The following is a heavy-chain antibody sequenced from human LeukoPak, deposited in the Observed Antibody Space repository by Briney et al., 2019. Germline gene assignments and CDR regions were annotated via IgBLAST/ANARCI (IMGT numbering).Heavy chain of an antibody. CDR2: INPKSGAT. Sequence: ASVKVSCKASGYSFTDYYIHWVRQAPGQGFEWMGWINPKSGATDYSQKSQGRVTLTRDTSIAAAYMELSNLRSDDTAVYYCVXXGXXAPLDYWGQGTLVTX. CDR3: VXXGXXAPLDY. J-gene: IGHJ4*02. CDR1: GYSFTDYY. V-gene: IGHV1-2*02.